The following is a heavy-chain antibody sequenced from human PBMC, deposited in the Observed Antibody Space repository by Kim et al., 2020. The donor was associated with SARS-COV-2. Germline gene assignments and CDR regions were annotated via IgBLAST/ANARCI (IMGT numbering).Heavy chain of an antibody. Sequence: SETLSLTCTVSGGSISSYYWSWIRQAPGKSLEWIGYIYYTGSTNYNPSLKSRVTISVDSSWKHLSLKLTSVTAADTAVYYCATDCRNEACIWGPGTLVAVSS. CDR2: IYYTGST. V-gene: IGHV4-59*01. CDR3: ATDCRNEACI. CDR1: GGSISSYY. D-gene: IGHD3-3*02. J-gene: IGHJ4*02.